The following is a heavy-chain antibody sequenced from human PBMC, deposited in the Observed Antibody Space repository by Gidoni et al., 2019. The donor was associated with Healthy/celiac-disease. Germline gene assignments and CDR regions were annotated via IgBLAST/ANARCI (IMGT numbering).Heavy chain of an antibody. CDR2: INPNSGGT. J-gene: IGHJ6*02. CDR1: GYTFTGYY. Sequence: QVQLVQSGAEVKKPGASVKVSCKASGYTFTGYYMHWVRQAPGQGLEWMGWINPNSGGTNYAQKFQVRVTMTRDTSISTAYMELSRLRSDDTAVYYCASRYNWNYVHYYYYGMDVWGQGTTATVSS. D-gene: IGHD1-7*01. V-gene: IGHV1-2*02. CDR3: ASRYNWNYVHYYYYGMDV.